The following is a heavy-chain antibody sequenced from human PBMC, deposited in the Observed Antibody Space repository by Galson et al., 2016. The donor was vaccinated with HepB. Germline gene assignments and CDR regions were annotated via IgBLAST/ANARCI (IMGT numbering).Heavy chain of an antibody. D-gene: IGHD3-10*01. CDR3: ARSPSGFTFGEIDY. CDR2: ISTSGSYI. CDR1: GFTFSSNS. J-gene: IGHJ4*02. V-gene: IGHV3-21*01. Sequence: SLRLSCAASGFTFSSNSMNWVRQAPGKGLEWVSSISTSGSYIYYADSVRGRFTISRDNARNSLYLQMNSLRAEDTAVYYCARSPSGFTFGEIDYWGQGSLVTVSS.